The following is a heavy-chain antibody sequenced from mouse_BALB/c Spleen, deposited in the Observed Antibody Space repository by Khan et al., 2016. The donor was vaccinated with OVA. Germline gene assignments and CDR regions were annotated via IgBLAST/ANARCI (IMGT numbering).Heavy chain of an antibody. Sequence: EVQLVESGPGLVKPSQSLSLTCTVTGYSITSGYGWNWIRQFPGNKLEWMGYISYSGSTNYNPSLKSRISITRDTSTNQVFLQLNCVTTEDTATYYCARTARIKYWGQGTTLTVSS. V-gene: IGHV3-1*02. D-gene: IGHD1-2*01. CDR1: GYSITSGYG. J-gene: IGHJ2*01. CDR2: ISYSGST. CDR3: ARTARIKY.